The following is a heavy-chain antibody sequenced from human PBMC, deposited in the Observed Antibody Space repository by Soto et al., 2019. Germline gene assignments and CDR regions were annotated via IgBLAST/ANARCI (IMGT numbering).Heavy chain of an antibody. CDR3: AAFSQLSSGWLGNWFDP. J-gene: IGHJ5*02. V-gene: IGHV1-58*01. D-gene: IGHD6-19*01. CDR2: IVVGSGNT. CDR1: GFTFTSSA. Sequence: SVKVSCKASGFTFTSSAVQWVRQARGQRLEWIGWIVVGSGNTNYAQKFQERVTITRDMSTSTAYMELSSLRSEDTAVYYCAAFSQLSSGWLGNWFDPWGQGTLVTVSS.